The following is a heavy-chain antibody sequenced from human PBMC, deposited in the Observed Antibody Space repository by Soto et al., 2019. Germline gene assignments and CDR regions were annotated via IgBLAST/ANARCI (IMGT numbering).Heavy chain of an antibody. D-gene: IGHD5-18*01. CDR1: GFTFSSYS. Sequence: EVQLVESGGGLVQPGGSLRLSCAASGFTFSSYSMNWVRQAPGKGLEWVSYISSSSSTIYYADSVKGRFTISRDNAENSLYRQMNSLRDEDTAVYYCASLLGGYSYGPRYYYDGMDVWGQGTTVTVSS. CDR2: ISSSSSTI. CDR3: ASLLGGYSYGPRYYYDGMDV. J-gene: IGHJ6*02. V-gene: IGHV3-48*02.